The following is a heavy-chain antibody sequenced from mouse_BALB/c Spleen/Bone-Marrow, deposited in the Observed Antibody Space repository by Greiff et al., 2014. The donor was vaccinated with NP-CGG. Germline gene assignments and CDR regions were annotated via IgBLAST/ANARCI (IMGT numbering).Heavy chain of an antibody. Sequence: VQLKQSGPALVKPSQSLSLTCTVTGYSITSGYGWHWIRQFPGHKLEWMAYIHYSGSTNYNPSLKSRISITRDTSKNQFFLQLNSVTTEDTATYYCAREARTTARFAYWGQGTLVTVSA. CDR3: AREARTTARFAY. V-gene: IGHV3-1*02. CDR1: GYSITSGYG. D-gene: IGHD1-2*01. CDR2: IHYSGST. J-gene: IGHJ3*01.